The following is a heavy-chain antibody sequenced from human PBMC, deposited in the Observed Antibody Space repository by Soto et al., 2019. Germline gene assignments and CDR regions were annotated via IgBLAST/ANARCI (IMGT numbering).Heavy chain of an antibody. V-gene: IGHV3-11*01. CDR2: ISSSGTGI. CDR3: AGAYSDAFDI. CDR1: RFPFSDYY. J-gene: IGHJ3*02. Sequence: ALRLSRAASRFPFSDYYMTWIRQAPGKGLEWVSYISSSGTGIYYPDSVKGRFTISRDNAKNSLYLQMSSLRAEDTAVYYCAGAYSDAFDIWGQGTMVTVSS. D-gene: IGHD2-15*01.